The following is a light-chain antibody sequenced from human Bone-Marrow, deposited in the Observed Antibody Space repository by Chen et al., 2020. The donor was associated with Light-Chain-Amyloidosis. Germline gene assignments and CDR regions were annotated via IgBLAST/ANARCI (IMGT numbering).Light chain of an antibody. CDR2: EVT. CDR3: SSYTITNTVV. CDR1: SSDVGGDNQ. V-gene: IGLV2-14*01. J-gene: IGLJ1*01. Sequence: QSALTQPASVSGSPGQSITISCTGTSSDVGGDNQVSWYQQHPDKAPKLMIYEVTNRPSWVPDHFSGSRSDSTGSLTMSGLQTEDEADYFCSSYTITNTVVFGSGTRVTVL.